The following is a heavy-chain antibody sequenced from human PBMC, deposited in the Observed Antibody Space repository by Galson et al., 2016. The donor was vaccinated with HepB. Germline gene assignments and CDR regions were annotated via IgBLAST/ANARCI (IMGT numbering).Heavy chain of an antibody. CDR2: ISANSGNT. V-gene: IGHV1-18*04. CDR1: GYRFPTYG. Sequence: SVKVSCKASGYRFPTYGISWVRQAPGQGLEWLGWISANSGNTIYAQKFQDRATMTRDTSASTVYMDLRSLRSDDTAVYYCARDVQFRFDYWGQGTLVTVSS. CDR3: ARDVQFRFDY. J-gene: IGHJ4*02. D-gene: IGHD4-11*01.